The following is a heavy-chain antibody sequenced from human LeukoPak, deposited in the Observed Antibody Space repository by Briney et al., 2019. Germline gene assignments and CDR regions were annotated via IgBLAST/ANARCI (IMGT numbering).Heavy chain of an antibody. CDR1: GFTFSNSA. V-gene: IGHV3-7*01. CDR3: VRFGPDHDMGL. J-gene: IGHJ6*02. Sequence: PGGSLRLSCAASGFTFSNSAMSWVRQAPEKVLEWLARIKTDGSETYYVDSVKGRFTISRDNAKSSLYLKMNSLRVEDTAVYHCVRFGPDHDMGLWGQGTTVTAS. CDR2: IKTDGSET. D-gene: IGHD3-16*01.